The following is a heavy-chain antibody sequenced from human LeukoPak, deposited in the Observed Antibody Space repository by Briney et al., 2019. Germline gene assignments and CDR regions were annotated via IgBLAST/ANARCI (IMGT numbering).Heavy chain of an antibody. J-gene: IGHJ4*02. CDR3: ARDYGPLSHSGYDTSRDY. CDR2: INPNSGGT. D-gene: IGHD5-12*01. Sequence: ASVKVSCKASGYTFTGYYMHWVRQAPGQGLEWMGRINPNSGGTNYAQKFQGRVTMTRDTSISTAYMELSRLRSDDTAVYYCARDYGPLSHSGYDTSRDYWGQGTLVTVSS. V-gene: IGHV1-2*06. CDR1: GYTFTGYY.